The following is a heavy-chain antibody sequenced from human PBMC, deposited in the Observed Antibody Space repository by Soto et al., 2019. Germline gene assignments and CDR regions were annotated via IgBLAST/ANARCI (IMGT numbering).Heavy chain of an antibody. CDR3: ARGGGVGVAGSAAFEM. J-gene: IGHJ3*02. Sequence: QLHLVQSGAVVKKPGASVTVSCSASGYPVTAYYMHWVRQAPGRGLEWMGGINPATGAAKYTQTFQGRVTMTRDTSTGTVFMELRGRTSEDTAGFYLARGGGVGVAGSAAFEMWGQGTLVTVSS. CDR2: INPATGAA. D-gene: IGHD3-3*01. V-gene: IGHV1-2*02. CDR1: GYPVTAYY.